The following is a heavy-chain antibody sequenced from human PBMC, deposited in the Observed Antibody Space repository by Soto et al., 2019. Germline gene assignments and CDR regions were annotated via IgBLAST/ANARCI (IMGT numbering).Heavy chain of an antibody. Sequence: QVQLQESGPGLVKPSQTLSLTCTVSGGSISSGGYYWSWIRQHPGKGLEWFGYIYYSGSTYYNPSLKTRVTISVDTSKNHSSLTLSFVAAADTAVYYCARDDPMVRGASPGMGVWGQGTTVTVSS. CDR3: ARDDPMVRGASPGMGV. CDR2: IYYSGST. CDR1: GGSISSGGYY. J-gene: IGHJ6*02. D-gene: IGHD3-10*01. V-gene: IGHV4-31*03.